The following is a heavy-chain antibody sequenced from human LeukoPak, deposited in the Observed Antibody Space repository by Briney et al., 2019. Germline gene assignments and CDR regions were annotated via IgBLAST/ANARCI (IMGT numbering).Heavy chain of an antibody. CDR3: ARILQGSGSYGAFDI. D-gene: IGHD3-10*01. Sequence: GGSLRLSCAASGFTFTTYAMSWVRQAPGKGLEWVSYISSSSNTIYVDSVKGRFTISRDSAKNSLYLQMNSLRAEDTAVYCCARILQGSGSYGAFDIWGQGSMVTVSS. V-gene: IGHV3-48*04. CDR2: ISSSSNTI. J-gene: IGHJ3*02. CDR1: GFTFTTYA.